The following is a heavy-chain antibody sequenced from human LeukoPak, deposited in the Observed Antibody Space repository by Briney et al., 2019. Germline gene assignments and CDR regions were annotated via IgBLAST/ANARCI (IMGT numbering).Heavy chain of an antibody. CDR1: GFTFTNYE. J-gene: IGHJ4*02. Sequence: LAGGSLRLSCVASGFTFTNYELNWVRQAPGKGLEWISYISSSGSSIYYADSVKGRFTISRDNAKNSLYLQLNSLRAEDTAVYYCARERGHGYFDYWGQGTLVTVSS. V-gene: IGHV3-48*03. CDR2: ISSSGSSI. CDR3: ARERGHGYFDY.